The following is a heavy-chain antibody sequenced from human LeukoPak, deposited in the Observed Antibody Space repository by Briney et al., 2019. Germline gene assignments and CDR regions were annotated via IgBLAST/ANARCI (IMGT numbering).Heavy chain of an antibody. D-gene: IGHD3-22*01. CDR1: GGSFSGYY. J-gene: IGHJ6*03. CDR3: ARGRQDVTTIVEVMTAVSYYLDV. V-gene: IGHV4-34*01. Sequence: SETLSLTCAAYGGSFSGYYWTWIRQTPEKGLEWIGEMNPSGSTNYNPSLKSRVTISVDTSKNRFSLELSSVTAADTAVYYCARGRQDVTTIVEVMTAVSYYLDVWGKGTTVTVS. CDR2: MNPSGST.